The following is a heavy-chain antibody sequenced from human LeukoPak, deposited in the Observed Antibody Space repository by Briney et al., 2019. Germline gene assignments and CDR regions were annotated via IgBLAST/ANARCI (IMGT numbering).Heavy chain of an antibody. Sequence: PGGSLRLSCAASGFTFSNYRMSWVRQAPGKGLEWVANIKQDGSEQYYVDSVKGRFTISRDNAKNSLYLQMNSLRAEDTAVYYCARLGGQQLDGRFDPWGQGTLVTVSS. D-gene: IGHD6-13*01. J-gene: IGHJ5*02. V-gene: IGHV3-7*03. CDR2: IKQDGSEQ. CDR1: GFTFSNYR. CDR3: ARLGGQQLDGRFDP.